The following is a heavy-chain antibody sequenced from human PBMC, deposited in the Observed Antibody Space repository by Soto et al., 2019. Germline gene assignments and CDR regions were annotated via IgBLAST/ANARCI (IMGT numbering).Heavy chain of an antibody. CDR3: SRDRCSSTSCYPDY. V-gene: IGHV1-46*03. D-gene: IGHD2-2*01. CDR1: GYHFSRYY. CDR2: INPTGGRE. J-gene: IGHJ4*02. Sequence: QVQLVQSGAEVRKPGASVKVSCKTSGYHFSRYYIHWVRQAPGKGLEWMGIINPTGGRETYAPKFQGRVTMTSDTSTTTVYLEVTGLKSEDTAIYSCSRDRCSSTSCYPDYWGQGTLVTVSS.